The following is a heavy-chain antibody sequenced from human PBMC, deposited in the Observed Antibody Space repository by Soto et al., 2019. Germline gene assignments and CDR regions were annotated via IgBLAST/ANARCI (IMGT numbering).Heavy chain of an antibody. V-gene: IGHV4-30-2*01. CDR1: GGSISRGGYS. CDR3: ARGSYGAGSDC. D-gene: IGHD3-10*01. Sequence: SETLSLTCAVSGGSISRGGYSWSWIRQPPGKGLEWIGYVFPSGSTYYSPSLQSRVTLSIDGSKNQFYLELASVTAADTAVYYCARGSYGAGSDCWGQGILVTVSS. CDR2: VFPSGST. J-gene: IGHJ4*02.